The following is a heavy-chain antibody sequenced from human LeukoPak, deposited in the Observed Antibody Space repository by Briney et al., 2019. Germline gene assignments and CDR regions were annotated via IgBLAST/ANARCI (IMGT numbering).Heavy chain of an antibody. CDR3: AKDNVLLWFGELLGHFDY. CDR2: ISGSGGST. Sequence: GGSLRLSCAASGFTFSSYAMSWVRQAPGKGLEWVSAISGSGGSTYYADSVKGRFTISRDNAKNSLYLQMNSLRAEDTAVYYCAKDNVLLWFGELLGHFDYWGQGTLVTVSS. V-gene: IGHV3-23*01. CDR1: GFTFSSYA. D-gene: IGHD3-10*01. J-gene: IGHJ4*02.